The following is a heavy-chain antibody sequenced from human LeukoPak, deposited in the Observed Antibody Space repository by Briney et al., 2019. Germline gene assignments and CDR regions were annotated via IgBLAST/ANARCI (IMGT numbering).Heavy chain of an antibody. D-gene: IGHD4-17*01. CDR3: VRRVDYERGNFAS. V-gene: IGHV4-59*08. J-gene: IGHJ4*02. Sequence: SETLSLTCTVSGVSISNNYWSWIRQPPGKGLEWLGFTSYSGSTNYNPSLNSRVTISVDTSKNQFSLQLKSVTAADSAVNSCVRRVDYERGNFASWAKGTPV. CDR2: TSYSGST. CDR1: GVSISNNY.